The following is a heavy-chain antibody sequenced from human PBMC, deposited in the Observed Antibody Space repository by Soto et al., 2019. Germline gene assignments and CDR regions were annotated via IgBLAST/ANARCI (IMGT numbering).Heavy chain of an antibody. Sequence: SETLSLTCTVSGGSISSYYWSWIRQPPGKGLEWIGYIYYSGSTNYNPSLKSRVTISVDTSKNQFSLELSSVTAADTAVYYCARAYGAHKFDYWGQGTLVTVSS. J-gene: IGHJ4*02. V-gene: IGHV4-59*01. CDR1: GGSISSYY. D-gene: IGHD4-17*01. CDR3: ARAYGAHKFDY. CDR2: IYYSGST.